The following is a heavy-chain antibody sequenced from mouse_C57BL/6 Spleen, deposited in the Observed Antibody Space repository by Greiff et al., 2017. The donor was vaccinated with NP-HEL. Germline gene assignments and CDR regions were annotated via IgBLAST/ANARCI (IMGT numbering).Heavy chain of an antibody. D-gene: IGHD1-1*01. CDR3: ARRATVVEGWFAY. J-gene: IGHJ3*01. CDR1: GYTFTSYW. Sequence: VQLQQPGAELVKPGASVKLSCKASGYTFTSYWMHWVKQRPGQGLEWIGMIHPNSGSTNYNEKFKSKATLTVDKSSSTAYMQLSSLTSEDSAVYYCARRATVVEGWFAYWGQGTLVTVSA. CDR2: IHPNSGST. V-gene: IGHV1-64*01.